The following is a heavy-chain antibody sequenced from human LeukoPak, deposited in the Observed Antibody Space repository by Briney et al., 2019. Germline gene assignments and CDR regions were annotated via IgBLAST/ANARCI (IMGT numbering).Heavy chain of an antibody. CDR2: INKDGSEK. CDR3: ARFSYYYIDV. J-gene: IGHJ6*03. V-gene: IGHV3-7*01. D-gene: IGHD3-16*01. Sequence: GGSLRLSCAASGFTFSNYWMTWVRQAPGKGLEWVANINKDGSEKYYVASLKGRFTISRDNAKNSLYLQMNSLRAEDTAVYYCARFSYYYIDVWGKGTTVTISS. CDR1: GFTFSNYW.